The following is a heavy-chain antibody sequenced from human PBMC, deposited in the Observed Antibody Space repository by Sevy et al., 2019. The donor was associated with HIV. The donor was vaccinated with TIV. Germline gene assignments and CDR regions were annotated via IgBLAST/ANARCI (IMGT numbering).Heavy chain of an antibody. Sequence: GGSLRLSCAASGFTFSSYAMSWVRQAPGKGLEWVSAISRSGRSTYSADSVEGRFTISRDNFKNTLYLQLSSLRVDDTAVYYCAKGYCDGGSCPRDYYYYGMDVWGQGTTVTVSS. J-gene: IGHJ6*02. V-gene: IGHV3-23*01. CDR2: ISRSGRST. CDR3: AKGYCDGGSCPRDYYYYGMDV. CDR1: GFTFSSYA. D-gene: IGHD2-15*01.